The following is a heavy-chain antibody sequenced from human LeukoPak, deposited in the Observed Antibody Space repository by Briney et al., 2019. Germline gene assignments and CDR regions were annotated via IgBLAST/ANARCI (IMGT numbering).Heavy chain of an antibody. D-gene: IGHD4-23*01. Sequence: SETLSLTCAVYGGSFSGYYWSWIRQPPGKGLEWIGEINHSGSTNYNPSPKRRVSISVDTTKNHFSLKLSSVTAADTAVYCCASFAGPSPHYYGGNHRIQTRYYMDVWGKGTTVTVSS. J-gene: IGHJ6*03. V-gene: IGHV4-34*01. CDR2: INHSGST. CDR1: GGSFSGYY. CDR3: ASFAGPSPHYYGGNHRIQTRYYMDV.